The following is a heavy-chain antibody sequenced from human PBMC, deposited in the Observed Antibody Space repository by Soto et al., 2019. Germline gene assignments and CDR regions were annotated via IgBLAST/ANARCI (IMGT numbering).Heavy chain of an antibody. CDR3: ARGGNIRGGYWYFDL. V-gene: IGHV1-8*01. CDR1: GYTFTSYD. J-gene: IGHJ2*01. CDR2: MNPNSGNT. D-gene: IGHD2-15*01. Sequence: GASVKVSCNASGYTFTSYDINWVRQATGQGLEWMGWMNPNSGNTGYAQKFQGRVTMTRNTSISTAYMELSSLRSEDTAVYYCARGGNIRGGYWYFDLWGRGTLVNVS.